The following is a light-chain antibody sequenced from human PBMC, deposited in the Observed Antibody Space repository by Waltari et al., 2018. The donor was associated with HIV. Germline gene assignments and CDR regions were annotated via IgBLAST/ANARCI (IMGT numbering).Light chain of an antibody. V-gene: IGLV1-47*02. Sequence: QSVLTQPPSASGTPGQRVTISCSGSSSNIGSNYVYWYQQLPGTAPKLMIYDVTKRPSGVPDRFSGSKSGNTASLTISGLQAEDEADYYCCSYAGRNTLLFGGGTTLTVL. J-gene: IGLJ2*01. CDR1: SSNIGSNY. CDR2: DVT. CDR3: CSYAGRNTLL.